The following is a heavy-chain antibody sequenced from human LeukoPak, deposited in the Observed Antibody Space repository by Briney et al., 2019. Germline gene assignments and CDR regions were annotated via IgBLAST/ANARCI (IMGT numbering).Heavy chain of an antibody. CDR2: ISYDGGTF. CDR1: GFAFSAFP. J-gene: IGHJ4*01. V-gene: IGHV3-30-3*01. Sequence: QAGGSLRLSCAASGFAFSAFPMHWVRQAPGKGLEWVSIISYDGGTFYLADSVKGRFTVSRDNSKNTLYLHMNSLSVEDTAVYYCARDQVSYFFDYWGHGTLVTVSS. CDR3: ARDQVSYFFDY.